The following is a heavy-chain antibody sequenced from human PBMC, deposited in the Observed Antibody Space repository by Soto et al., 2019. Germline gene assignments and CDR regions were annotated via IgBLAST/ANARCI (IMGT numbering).Heavy chain of an antibody. D-gene: IGHD3-10*01. J-gene: IGHJ5*02. CDR1: GGSIGGVGYS. V-gene: IGHV4-30-2*01. CDR2: MYHSGTF. CDR3: ARAQFYSGSGNYNNLMFDA. Sequence: PSETLSLTCAVSGGSIGGVGYSWSWIRQPPGGGLEWIGYMYHSGTFLKSPSLKTRLTMSLDMSKNQFSLTLNSMTAADTAVYYCARAQFYSGSGNYNNLMFDAWGQGSQVTVSS.